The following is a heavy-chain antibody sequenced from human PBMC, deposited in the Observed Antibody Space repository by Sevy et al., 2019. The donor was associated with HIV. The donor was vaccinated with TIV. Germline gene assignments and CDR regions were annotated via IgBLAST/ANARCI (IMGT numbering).Heavy chain of an antibody. J-gene: IGHJ5*02. CDR3: ARVVPAALAADWFDP. CDR2: IYSGGST. V-gene: IGHV3-53*01. CDR1: GFTVSSNY. Sequence: GGSLRLSCAASGFTVSSNYMSWVRQAPGKGLEWVSVIYSGGSTYYADSVKGRFTISRDNSKNTLYLQMNSLRAEDTAVYYCARVVPAALAADWFDPWGQRTLVTVSS. D-gene: IGHD2-2*01.